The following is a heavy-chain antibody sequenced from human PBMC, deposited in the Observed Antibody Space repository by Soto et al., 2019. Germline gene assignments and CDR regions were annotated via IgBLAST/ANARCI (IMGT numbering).Heavy chain of an antibody. Sequence: ASVKVSFKASGYTFTGYYMHWVRHAPGQVLEWMGWINPNSGGTNYAQKFQGWVTMTRDTSISTAYMELSRLRSDDTAVYYCAVAGEFCGGGSGYSDEIAYYSGMDVWGKGTRVTVPS. D-gene: IGHD2-15*01. CDR2: INPNSGGT. V-gene: IGHV1-2*04. J-gene: IGHJ6*04. CDR3: AVAGEFCGGGSGYSDEIAYYSGMDV. CDR1: GYTFTGYY.